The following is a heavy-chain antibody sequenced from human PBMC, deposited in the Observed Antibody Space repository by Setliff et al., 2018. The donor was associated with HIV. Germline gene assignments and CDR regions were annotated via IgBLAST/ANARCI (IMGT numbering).Heavy chain of an antibody. Sequence: SETLSLTCTVSGGSISSGGYYWSWIRQHPGKGLEWIGYIYYSGGTYYNPSLKSRVTISVDTSKNQFSLKLSSVTAADTAVYYCARVPTDPDFYYYYMDVWGKGTTVTVSS. CDR2: IYYSGGT. J-gene: IGHJ6*03. CDR1: GGSISSGGYY. CDR3: ARVPTDPDFYYYYMDV. V-gene: IGHV4-31*03.